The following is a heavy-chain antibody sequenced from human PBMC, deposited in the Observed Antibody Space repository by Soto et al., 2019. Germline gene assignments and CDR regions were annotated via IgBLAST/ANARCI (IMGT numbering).Heavy chain of an antibody. CDR2: IYWDDSK. CDR3: AHAYGGRSLY. CDR1: GFSLTTDRVG. Sequence: QITLKESGPTLVKPTQTLTLTCTFSGFSLTTDRVGVGWIRQPPGEALEWLAVIYWDDSKTYRPSLESRLTITKYTSKNQVALTMTNMDSLDTATYHCAHAYGGRSLYWGQGTLVTVSS. D-gene: IGHD1-26*01. V-gene: IGHV2-5*02. J-gene: IGHJ4*02.